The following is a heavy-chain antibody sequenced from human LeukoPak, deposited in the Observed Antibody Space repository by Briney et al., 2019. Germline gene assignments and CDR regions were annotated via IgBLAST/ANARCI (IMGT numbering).Heavy chain of an antibody. D-gene: IGHD2-2*01. CDR1: GFTFSSYS. CDR2: ISSSSSYI. Sequence: GGSLRLSCAASGFTFSSYSMNWVRQAPGKGVEWVSSISSSSSYIYYADSVKGRFTISRDNAKKSLYLQMNSLRAEDTAVYYCARDVHCSSTSCYPNYYYYYMDVWGKGTTVTVSS. CDR3: ARDVHCSSTSCYPNYYYYYMDV. V-gene: IGHV3-21*01. J-gene: IGHJ6*03.